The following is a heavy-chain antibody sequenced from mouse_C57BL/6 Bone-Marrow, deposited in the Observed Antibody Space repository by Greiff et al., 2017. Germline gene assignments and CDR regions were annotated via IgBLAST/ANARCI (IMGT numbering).Heavy chain of an antibody. CDR2: IYPSDSET. V-gene: IGHV1-61*01. Sequence: VQLQQPGAELVRPGSSVKLSCKASGYTFTSYWMDWVKQRPGQGLEWIGNIYPSDSETHYNQKFKDKATLTVDKSSSTAYMQLSSLTSEDSAVYYCARLGIYYGYGDYWGQGTSVTVSS. J-gene: IGHJ4*01. CDR1: GYTFTSYW. D-gene: IGHD2-2*01. CDR3: ARLGIYYGYGDY.